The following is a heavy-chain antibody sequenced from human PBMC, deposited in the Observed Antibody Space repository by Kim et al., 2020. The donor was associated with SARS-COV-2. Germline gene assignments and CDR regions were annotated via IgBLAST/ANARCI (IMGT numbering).Heavy chain of an antibody. CDR1: GFTFSSYG. J-gene: IGHJ4*02. CDR2: ISYDGSNK. Sequence: GGSLRLSCAASGFTFSSYGMHWVRQAPGKGLEWVAVISYDGSNKYYADSVKGRFTISRDNSKNTLYLQMNSLRAEDTAVYYCAKERGYYDSSGYSHFDYWGQGTLVTVSS. CDR3: AKERGYYDSSGYSHFDY. V-gene: IGHV3-30*18. D-gene: IGHD3-22*01.